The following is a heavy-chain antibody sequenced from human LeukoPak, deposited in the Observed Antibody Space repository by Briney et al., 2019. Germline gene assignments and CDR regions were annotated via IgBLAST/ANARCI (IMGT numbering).Heavy chain of an antibody. CDR2: FIPAGDR. D-gene: IGHD7-27*01. CDR3: VRGGVWGLSSNWLEA. CDR1: GFTFSRHD. Sequence: GGSLRLSCEASGFTFSRHDMHWVRQAAGKGLKWVSGFIPAGDRYYAESVKGRFTISRENAKSSLYLEMNSLRVGDTAVYYCVRGGVWGLSSNWLEAWGQGTLVIVSS. J-gene: IGHJ5*02. V-gene: IGHV3-13*04.